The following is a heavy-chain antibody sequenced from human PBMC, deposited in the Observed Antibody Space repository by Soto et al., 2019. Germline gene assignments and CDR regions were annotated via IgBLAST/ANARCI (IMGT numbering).Heavy chain of an antibody. CDR3: ARASIAARRLDY. V-gene: IGHV4-59*01. CDR2: IYYSGST. Sequence: SETLSLTCTVSGGSISSYYWSWIRQPPGKGLEWIGYIYYSGSTNYNPSLKSRVTISVDTSKNQFSLKLSSVTAADTAVYYCARASIAARRLDYWGQGTLVTVSS. D-gene: IGHD6-6*01. J-gene: IGHJ4*02. CDR1: GGSISSYY.